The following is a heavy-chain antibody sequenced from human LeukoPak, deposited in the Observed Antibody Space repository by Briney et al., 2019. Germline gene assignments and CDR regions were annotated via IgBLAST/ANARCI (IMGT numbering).Heavy chain of an antibody. CDR3: ARDCGYSYGYFDY. CDR1: GGTFSSYA. D-gene: IGHD5-18*01. CDR2: IIPIFGTA. J-gene: IGHJ4*02. V-gene: IGHV1-69*05. Sequence: SVKVSCKASGGTFSSYAISWVRQAPGQGLEWMGRIIPIFGTANYAQKFQGRVTITTDESTSTAYMELSSLRSEDTAVYYCARDCGYSYGYFDYWGQGTLSPSPQ.